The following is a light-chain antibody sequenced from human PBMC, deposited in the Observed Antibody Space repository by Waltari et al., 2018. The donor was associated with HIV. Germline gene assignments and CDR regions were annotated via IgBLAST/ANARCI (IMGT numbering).Light chain of an antibody. CDR2: GPS. V-gene: IGKV3-15*01. CDR3: QQYETWPLT. CDR1: QTIRSA. Sequence: VMTQSPVTLSMSPRERATLSCRASQTIRSALAWYQQNPGQAPRLLSYGPSTRATGIPARFSGSGSGTEFTLTISSLQSEDFAVYYCQQYETWPLTFGGGTKVEIK. J-gene: IGKJ4*01.